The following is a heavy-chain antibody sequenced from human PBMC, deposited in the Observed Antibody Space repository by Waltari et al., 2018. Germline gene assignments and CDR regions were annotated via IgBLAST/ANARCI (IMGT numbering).Heavy chain of an antibody. Sequence: QVQLQESGPGLVKPSETLSLTCTVSGGSISSYYWSWIRQPPGKGLEWIGYIYYSGSTNSNPSLKSRVTISVDTSKNQFSLKLSSVTAADTAVYYCARGPYGSGSYYNYYYMDVWGKGTTVTVSS. CDR2: IYYSGST. V-gene: IGHV4-59*01. CDR1: GGSISSYY. CDR3: ARGPYGSGSYYNYYYMDV. D-gene: IGHD3-10*01. J-gene: IGHJ6*03.